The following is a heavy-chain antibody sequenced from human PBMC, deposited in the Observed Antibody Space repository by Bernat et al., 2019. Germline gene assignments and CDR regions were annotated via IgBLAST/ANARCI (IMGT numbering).Heavy chain of an antibody. Sequence: QVQLVESGGGVVQPGRSLRLSCVASGFTFSRYGMHWVRQAPGKGLEWVTVIWYDGSNKYYADSVKGRFTISRDNSKNTLYLQMNSLRAEDTAVYYCARVVYSNSNYFDYWGQGTLVTVSS. CDR3: ARVVYSNSNYFDY. J-gene: IGHJ4*02. V-gene: IGHV3-33*01. CDR1: GFTFSRYG. CDR2: IWYDGSNK. D-gene: IGHD4-11*01.